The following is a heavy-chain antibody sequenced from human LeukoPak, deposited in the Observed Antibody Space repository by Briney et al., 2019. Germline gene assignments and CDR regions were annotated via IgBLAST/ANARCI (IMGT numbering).Heavy chain of an antibody. Sequence: GGSLRLSCAASGFTFSSYVMSWVRQAPGKGLEWVSYISSSGSTIYYADSVKGRFTISRDNAKNSLYLQMNSLRAEDTAVYYCARDRAYYYYGMDVWGQGTTVTVSS. V-gene: IGHV3-48*04. CDR3: ARDRAYYYYGMDV. CDR2: ISSSGSTI. CDR1: GFTFSSYV. J-gene: IGHJ6*02.